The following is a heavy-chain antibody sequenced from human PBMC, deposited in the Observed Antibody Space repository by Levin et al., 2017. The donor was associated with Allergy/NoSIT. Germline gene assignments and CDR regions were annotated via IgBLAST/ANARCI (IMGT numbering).Heavy chain of an antibody. V-gene: IGHV3-48*02. D-gene: IGHD3-22*01. CDR1: GFTFSTYS. CDR2: ISSSSSTI. CDR3: ARDPATSGYYPDS. J-gene: IGHJ4*02. Sequence: LSLTCAASGFTFSTYSMNWVRQAPGKGLEWISYISSSSSTIYSADSVQGRFSISRDNAKNSLYLQMNNLRDEDTAVYYCARDPATSGYYPDSWGQGTLVTVSS.